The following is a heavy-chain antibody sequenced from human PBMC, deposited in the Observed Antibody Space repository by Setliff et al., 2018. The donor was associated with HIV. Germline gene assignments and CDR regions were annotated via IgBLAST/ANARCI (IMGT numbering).Heavy chain of an antibody. CDR3: VRDHRLRGKFHFDS. D-gene: IGHD2-21*01. Sequence: SETLSLTCAVSGGSISSSDWWSWVRQPPGKGLEWIGEIYESGSANYNPSLTSGVTMSVDKSKNHFPLKMNSVTAADTAVYFCVRDHRLRGKFHFDSWGQGTLVTVSS. CDR2: IYESGSA. V-gene: IGHV4-4*02. CDR1: GGSISSSDW. J-gene: IGHJ4*02.